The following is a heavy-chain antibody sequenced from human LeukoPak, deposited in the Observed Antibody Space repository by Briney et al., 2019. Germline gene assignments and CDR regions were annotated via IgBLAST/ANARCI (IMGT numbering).Heavy chain of an antibody. CDR3: AREILHYYYDSSG. Sequence: PSETLSLTCTVSGGSISSSSYYWGWIRQAPGKGLEWVSSISSSSSYIYYADSVKGRFTISRDNAKNSLYLQMNSLRAEDTAVYYCAREILHYYYDSSGWGQGTLVTVSS. J-gene: IGHJ4*02. D-gene: IGHD3-22*01. V-gene: IGHV3-21*01. CDR2: ISSSSSYI. CDR1: GGSISSSS.